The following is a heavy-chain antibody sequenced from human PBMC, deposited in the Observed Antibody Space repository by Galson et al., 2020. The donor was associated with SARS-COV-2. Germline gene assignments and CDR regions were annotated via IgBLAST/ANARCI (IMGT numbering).Heavy chain of an antibody. J-gene: IGHJ6*02. CDR2: IKQDGSEK. Sequence: QLGESLKISCAASGFTFSSYWMSWVRQAPGKGLEWVANIKQDGSEKYYVDSVKGRFTISRDNAKNSLYLQMNSLRAEDTAVYYCARRDILTEYYYYYGMDVWGQGTTVTVSS. CDR3: ARRDILTEYYYYYGMDV. CDR1: GFTFSSYW. V-gene: IGHV3-7*01. D-gene: IGHD3-9*01.